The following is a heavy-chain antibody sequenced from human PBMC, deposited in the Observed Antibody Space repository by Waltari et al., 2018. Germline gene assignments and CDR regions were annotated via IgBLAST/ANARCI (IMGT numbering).Heavy chain of an antibody. CDR1: GGSISSGGYP. J-gene: IGHJ3*01. Sequence: QLHLQESGSGLVKPSQTLSLTCPVSGGSISSGGYPWTWIGPSPEKGLEWIGYIYHTGATYYNPSLKSRLTMAIDTSKNQFSLRLSSVTAADTAIYYCARVGEYCSGGNCYRTLEKFDVWGQGTMVTVSS. D-gene: IGHD2-15*01. V-gene: IGHV4-30-2*06. CDR3: ARVGEYCSGGNCYRTLEKFDV. CDR2: IYHTGAT.